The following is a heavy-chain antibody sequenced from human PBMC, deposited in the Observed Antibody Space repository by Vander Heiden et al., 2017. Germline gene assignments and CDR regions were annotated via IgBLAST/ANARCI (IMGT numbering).Heavy chain of an antibody. Sequence: QVQLVESGGGVVQPGRSLRLSCAASGCTFRSYGMHWVRQAPGKGLEWVAVIWYDGSNKYYADSVKGRFTISRDNSKNTLYLQMNSLRAEDTAVYYCARDSPRGPRSPLDYWGQGTLVTVSS. CDR1: GCTFRSYG. CDR2: IWYDGSNK. J-gene: IGHJ4*02. V-gene: IGHV3-33*01. CDR3: ARDSPRGPRSPLDY.